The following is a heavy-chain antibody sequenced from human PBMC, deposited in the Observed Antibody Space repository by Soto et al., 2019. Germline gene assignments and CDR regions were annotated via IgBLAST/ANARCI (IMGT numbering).Heavy chain of an antibody. V-gene: IGHV3-23*01. J-gene: IGHJ6*02. CDR3: VWVMSRVVQQWFGMAV. CDR1: GCTFTSHA. D-gene: IGHD6-19*01. CDR2: ISDDGCTT. Sequence: GAPRLSCVGPGCTFTSHAMTWVRQAPGKGLEWVSGISDDGCTTYYADSVKGRFTISRDNSRTTVYLQMTSLRDEDTPVYYWVWVMSRVVQQWFGMAVRGEGNTVSVSS.